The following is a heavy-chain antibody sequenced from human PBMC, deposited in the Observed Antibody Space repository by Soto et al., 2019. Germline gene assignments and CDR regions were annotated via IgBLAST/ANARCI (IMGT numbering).Heavy chain of an antibody. CDR3: ARAGTGDPYYYYGMDV. J-gene: IGHJ6*02. D-gene: IGHD1-1*01. CDR1: GGTFSSYA. CDR2: IIPIFGTA. Sequence: ASVKVSCKASGGTFSSYAISWVRQAPGQGLEWMGGIIPIFGTANYAQKFQGRVTITADESTSTAYMELSSLRSEDTAVFYCARAGTGDPYYYYGMDVWGQGTTVTVSS. V-gene: IGHV1-69*01.